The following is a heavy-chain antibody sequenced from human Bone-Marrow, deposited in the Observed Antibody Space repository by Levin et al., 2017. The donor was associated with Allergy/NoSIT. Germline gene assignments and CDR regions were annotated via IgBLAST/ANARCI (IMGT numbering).Heavy chain of an antibody. CDR2: IYYSGST. Sequence: LRLSCTVSGGSISSGGYHWSWIRQHAGTGLEWIGYIYYSGSTYYNPSPKSRAMISLDTSKNQFSLKVTSATAADAAVYYCAREDGSTFDSWGQGTLVTVSS. V-gene: IGHV4-31*03. D-gene: IGHD5-24*01. CDR1: GGSISSGGYH. CDR3: AREDGSTFDS. J-gene: IGHJ4*02.